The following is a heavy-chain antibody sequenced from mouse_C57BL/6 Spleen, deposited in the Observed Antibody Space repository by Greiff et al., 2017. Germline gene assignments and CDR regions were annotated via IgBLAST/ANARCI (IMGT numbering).Heavy chain of an antibody. J-gene: IGHJ3*01. Sequence: QVQLQQPGAELVKPGASVKMSCKASGYTFTSYWITWVKQRPGQGLEWIGDIYPGSGSTNYNEKFKSKATLTVDTSSSTAYMQLSSLTSADSAVYYCARRGMVTTAWFAYWGQGTLVTVSA. D-gene: IGHD2-2*01. V-gene: IGHV1-55*01. CDR2: IYPGSGST. CDR3: ARRGMVTTAWFAY. CDR1: GYTFTSYW.